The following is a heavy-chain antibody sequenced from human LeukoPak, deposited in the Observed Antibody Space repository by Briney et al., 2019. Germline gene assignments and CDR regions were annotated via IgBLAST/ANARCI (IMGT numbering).Heavy chain of an antibody. CDR1: GGTFSSSA. V-gene: IGHV1-69*04. J-gene: IGHJ4*02. CDR3: ATSRSRDLIDY. CDR2: IIPFLGMP. D-gene: IGHD2-21*02. Sequence: AASVKVSCKASGGTFSSSAISWVRQAPGQGLEWMGRIIPFLGMPNYAQKFQGRVTITADKSTSTAYMELSSLKSEDTAVYYCATSRSRDLIDYWGQGTLVTVSS.